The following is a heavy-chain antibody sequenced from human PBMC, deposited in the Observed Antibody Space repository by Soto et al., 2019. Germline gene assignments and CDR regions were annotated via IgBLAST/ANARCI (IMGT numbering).Heavy chain of an antibody. V-gene: IGHV1-2*02. D-gene: IGHD2-2*02. CDR1: GYTFTGYY. J-gene: IGHJ5*02. Sequence: QVQLVQSGAEVKKPGASVKVSCKASGYTFTGYYMHWVRQAPGQGLEWMGWINPNSGSTNYAQKFQGRVTMTRDTSISTAYMELSRLRSDDTAVYYCARGYCSSTGCYTGWFDPWGQGTLVTVSS. CDR2: INPNSGST. CDR3: ARGYCSSTGCYTGWFDP.